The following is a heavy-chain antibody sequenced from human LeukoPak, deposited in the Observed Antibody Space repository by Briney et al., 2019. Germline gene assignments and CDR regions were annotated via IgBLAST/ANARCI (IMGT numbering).Heavy chain of an antibody. CDR3: ARVGYCSSTSCLNWFDP. CDR1: GYTFTGYY. V-gene: IGHV1-2*02. D-gene: IGHD2-2*01. J-gene: IGHJ5*02. Sequence: ASVKVSCKASGYTFTGYYMHWVRQAPGQGLEWMGWINPNSGGTNYAQKFQGGVTMTRDTSISTAYMELSRLRSDDTAVYYCARVGYCSSTSCLNWFDPWGQGTLVTVSS. CDR2: INPNSGGT.